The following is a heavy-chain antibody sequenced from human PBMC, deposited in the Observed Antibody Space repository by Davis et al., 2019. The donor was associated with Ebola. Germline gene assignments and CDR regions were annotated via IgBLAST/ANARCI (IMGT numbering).Heavy chain of an antibody. J-gene: IGHJ3*02. Sequence: GGSLRLSCTASGFTFSSYWMSWVRQAPGKGLEWVANIKQDGSEKYYVDSVKGRFTISRDNAKNSLYLQMNSLRAEDTAVYNCARAGPRDSGSFHDAFDMWGQGTMVTVSS. CDR2: IKQDGSEK. CDR3: ARAGPRDSGSFHDAFDM. V-gene: IGHV3-7*01. D-gene: IGHD1-26*01. CDR1: GFTFSSYW.